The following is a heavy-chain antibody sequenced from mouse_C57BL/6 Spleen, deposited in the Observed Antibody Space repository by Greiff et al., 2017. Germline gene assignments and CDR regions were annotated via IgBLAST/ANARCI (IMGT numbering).Heavy chain of an antibody. Sequence: DVMLVESGGGLVQPGGSLKLSCAASGFTFSDYYMYWVRQTPEKRLEWVAYISNGGGSTYYPDTVKGRFTISRDNAKNTLYLQMSRLKSEDTAMYYCARTGTRAWFAYWGQGTLVTVSA. CDR2: ISNGGGST. D-gene: IGHD4-1*01. CDR3: ARTGTRAWFAY. V-gene: IGHV5-12*01. J-gene: IGHJ3*01. CDR1: GFTFSDYY.